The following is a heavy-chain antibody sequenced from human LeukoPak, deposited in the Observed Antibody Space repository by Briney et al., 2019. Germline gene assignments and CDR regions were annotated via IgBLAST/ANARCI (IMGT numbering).Heavy chain of an antibody. D-gene: IGHD3-10*01. Sequence: SVKVSCKASGGTFISYAISWVRQAPGQGLEWMGGIIPIFGTANYAQKFQGRVTITADESTSTAYMELSSLRSEDTAVYYCARVFTMVRGAFDPWGQGTLVTVSS. CDR3: ARVFTMVRGAFDP. CDR1: GGTFISYA. CDR2: IIPIFGTA. J-gene: IGHJ5*02. V-gene: IGHV1-69*13.